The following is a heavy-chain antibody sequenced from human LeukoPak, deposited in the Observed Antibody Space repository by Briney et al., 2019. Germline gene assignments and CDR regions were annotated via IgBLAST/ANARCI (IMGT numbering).Heavy chain of an antibody. CDR1: GFTFSSYA. D-gene: IGHD1-14*01. Sequence: PGGSLRLSCAASGFTFSSYAMHWVRQAPGKGLEWVAVISYDGSNKYYADSVKGRFTISRDNSKNTLYLQMNSLRAEDTAVYYCARARNPSDAFDIWGQGTMVTVSS. V-gene: IGHV3-30*14. J-gene: IGHJ3*02. CDR2: ISYDGSNK. CDR3: ARARNPSDAFDI.